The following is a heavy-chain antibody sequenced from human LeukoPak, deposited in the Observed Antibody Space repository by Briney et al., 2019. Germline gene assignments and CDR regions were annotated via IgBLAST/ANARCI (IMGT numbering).Heavy chain of an antibody. CDR2: RSGSGGST. D-gene: IGHD3-9*01. CDR3: AKGVLRYFDWSTPFDY. J-gene: IGHJ4*02. V-gene: IGHV3-23*01. CDR1: GFTFSSYA. Sequence: GGSLRLSCAASGFTFSSYAMSLVRQAPGKGLEWVSARSGSGGSTYYADSVKGRFTISRDNSKNTLYLQMNSLRAEDTAVYYCAKGVLRYFDWSTPFDYWGQGTLVTVSS.